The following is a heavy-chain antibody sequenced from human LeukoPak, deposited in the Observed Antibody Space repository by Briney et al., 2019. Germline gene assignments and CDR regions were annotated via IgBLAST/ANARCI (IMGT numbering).Heavy chain of an antibody. Sequence: PSETLSLTCAVYGGSFSGYYWSWIRQPPGKGLEWIGEINHSGSTNYNPSLKSRVTISVDTSKNQFSLKLSSVTAADTAVYYCARSYLWFGEPYFDYWGQGTLVTVSS. J-gene: IGHJ4*02. V-gene: IGHV4-34*01. CDR1: GGSFSGYY. CDR2: INHSGST. CDR3: ARSYLWFGEPYFDY. D-gene: IGHD3-10*01.